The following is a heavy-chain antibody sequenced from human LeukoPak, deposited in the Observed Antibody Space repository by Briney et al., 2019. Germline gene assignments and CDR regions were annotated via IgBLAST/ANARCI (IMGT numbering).Heavy chain of an antibody. J-gene: IGHJ4*02. CDR1: GFTFSSYS. CDR2: ISSSSSYI. D-gene: IGHD3-16*01. CDR3: ARDGITFGGKNFDY. V-gene: IGHV3-21*01. Sequence: GGSLRLSCAASGFTFSSYSMNWVRQAPGKGLEWVSSISSSSSYIYYAASVKGRFTISRENAKNSLYLQMNSLRAEDTAVYYCARDGITFGGKNFDYWGQGTLVTVSS.